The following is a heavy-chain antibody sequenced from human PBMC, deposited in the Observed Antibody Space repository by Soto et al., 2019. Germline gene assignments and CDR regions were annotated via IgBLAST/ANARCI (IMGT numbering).Heavy chain of an antibody. V-gene: IGHV3-73*01. CDR3: IRGGSPYYYDY. CDR1: GFIFSGSA. CDR2: ILSKAGNYAT. Sequence: EVQLVESGGGLVQPGGPLKLSCAASGFIFSGSAVHWVRQASGKGLEWVGRILSKAGNYATAYPASLKGRVTISRDDSENTAFLQMNSLKTEDTAVYYCIRGGSPYYYDYWGQGTLVAVSS. J-gene: IGHJ4*02.